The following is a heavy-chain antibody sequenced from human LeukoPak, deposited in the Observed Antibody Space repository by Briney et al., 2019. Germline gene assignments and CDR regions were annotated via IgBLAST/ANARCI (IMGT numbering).Heavy chain of an antibody. CDR3: ARDTLVRGVIISKYYYYYGMDV. V-gene: IGHV3-30*04. D-gene: IGHD3-10*01. CDR2: ISYDGSNK. CDR1: GFTFSSYA. J-gene: IGHJ6*04. Sequence: PGGSLRLSCAASGFTFSSYAMHWVRQAPGKGLEWVAVISYDGSNKYYADSGKGRFTISRDNSKNTLYLQMNSLRAEETAVYYCARDTLVRGVIISKYYYYYGMDVWGKGTTVTVSS.